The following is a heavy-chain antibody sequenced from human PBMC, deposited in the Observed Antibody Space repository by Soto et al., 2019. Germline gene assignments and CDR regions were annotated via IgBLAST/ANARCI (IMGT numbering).Heavy chain of an antibody. CDR2: ISGSGSST. D-gene: IGHD2-15*01. CDR3: ARVGHCSGGSCYAFDI. CDR1: GFTFSSYA. V-gene: IGHV3-23*01. J-gene: IGHJ3*02. Sequence: GGSLRISCEASGFTFSSYAMSWVRQAPGKGLEWVSGISGSGSSTCYADSVKGRFTISRDNAKNTLYLQMNSLRAEDTAVYYCARVGHCSGGSCYAFDIWGQGTMVTVSS.